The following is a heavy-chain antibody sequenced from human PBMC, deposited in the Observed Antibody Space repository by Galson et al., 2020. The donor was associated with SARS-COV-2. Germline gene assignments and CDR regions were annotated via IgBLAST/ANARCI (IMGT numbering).Heavy chain of an antibody. Sequence: SGPTLVKPTQTLTLTCTFFGFSLSTSGEGVGWIRQIPGKALDRLAPIYWEEAKSYSPSPKSRLTITKDTTKNQVVHTMTNMGPVDSATNYGAHRQAREYTFYYWGHGTLVTVSS. CDR2: IYWEEAK. CDR3: AHRQAREYTFYY. CDR1: GFSLSTSGEG. V-gene: IGHV2-5*02. D-gene: IGHD1-1*01. J-gene: IGHJ4*01.